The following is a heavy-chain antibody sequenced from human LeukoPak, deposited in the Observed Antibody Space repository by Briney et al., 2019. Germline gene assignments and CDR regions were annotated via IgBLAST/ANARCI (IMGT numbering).Heavy chain of an antibody. V-gene: IGHV4-39*01. CDR3: ARRTTMVRGEYFDF. CDR2: ISYRGNS. CDR1: GGSISSSAYY. Sequence: SETLSLTCTVSGGSISSSAYYWGWIRQPPGKGLEWIGSISYRGNSYYNASLKSRVNISVDTARSQFSLKLSSVTAADTAVYYCARRTTMVRGEYFDFWGQGTLVTVSS. J-gene: IGHJ4*02. D-gene: IGHD3-10*01.